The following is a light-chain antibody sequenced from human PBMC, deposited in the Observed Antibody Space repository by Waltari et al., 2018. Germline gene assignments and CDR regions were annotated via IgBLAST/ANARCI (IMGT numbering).Light chain of an antibody. Sequence: QSVLTQPPSASGTPGQSVTMSCSGSSSNIGKNSVNWYQQVPGTAPKLLIYSDHQRPSGVLSRLFGSKSDTTTSMAISRLQSDDEAAYYCGTSDDSLKGWVFGGGTKLTVL. J-gene: IGLJ3*02. V-gene: IGLV1-44*01. CDR2: SDH. CDR3: GTSDDSLKGWV. CDR1: SSNIGKNS.